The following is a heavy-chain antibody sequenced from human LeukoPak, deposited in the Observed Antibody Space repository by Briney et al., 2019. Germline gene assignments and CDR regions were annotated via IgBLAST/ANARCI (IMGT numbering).Heavy chain of an antibody. V-gene: IGHV1-18*01. D-gene: IGHD3-10*01. CDR1: GYTFTSYG. J-gene: IGHJ4*02. CDR2: ISAYNGNT. Sequence: AAVKVSCKASGYTFTSYGFSWVRQARGQGIEWMGGISAYNGNTNYAQQLQGRVTMTTDPSTSTADMELRSLKCGDTAVYFWARGITMVRGPIVYWGQGALVAVPP. CDR3: ARGITMVRGPIVY.